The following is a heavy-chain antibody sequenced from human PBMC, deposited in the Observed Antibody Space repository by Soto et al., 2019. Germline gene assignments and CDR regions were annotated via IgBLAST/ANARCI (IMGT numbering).Heavy chain of an antibody. CDR3: ARHLLGVRGVQSPHFDY. Sequence: SETRSVTCNVCGASISSYNYWVWFRQPPGKGLEWIGSIIYSGDIMYNPSLQSRLTLFVDTSKNQFSLKLRSVTAADTAVFYCARHLLGVRGVQSPHFDYWGQGTLVTVSS. J-gene: IGHJ4*02. CDR2: IIYSGDI. D-gene: IGHD3-10*01. CDR1: GASISSYNY. V-gene: IGHV4-39*01.